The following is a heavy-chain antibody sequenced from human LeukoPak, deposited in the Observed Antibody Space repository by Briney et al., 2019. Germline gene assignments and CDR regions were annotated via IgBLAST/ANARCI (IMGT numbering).Heavy chain of an antibody. CDR1: GFTFSRDW. Sequence: GGSLRLSCAASGFTFSRDWMHWVRQAPGKGLVWVSRISDDGSITTYADSVKGRFTISRDNSKNTLYLQMNSLRAEDTAVYYCARDFTRGPIDYWGQGTLVTVSS. CDR2: ISDDGSIT. D-gene: IGHD3/OR15-3a*01. J-gene: IGHJ4*02. CDR3: ARDFTRGPIDY. V-gene: IGHV3-74*03.